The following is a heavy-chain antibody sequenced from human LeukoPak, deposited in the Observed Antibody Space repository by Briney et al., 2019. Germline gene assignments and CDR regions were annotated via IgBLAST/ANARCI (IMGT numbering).Heavy chain of an antibody. CDR2: INPNSGGT. D-gene: IGHD1-26*01. V-gene: IGHV1-2*02. CDR1: GYTFTGYY. Sequence: AASVKVSCKASGYTFTGYYMHWVRQAPGQGLEWMGWINPNSGGTNYAQKFQGRVTMTRDTSISTAYMEPSRLRSDDTAVYYCARGRGGSYPLFDIWGQGTMVTVSS. CDR3: ARGRGGSYPLFDI. J-gene: IGHJ3*02.